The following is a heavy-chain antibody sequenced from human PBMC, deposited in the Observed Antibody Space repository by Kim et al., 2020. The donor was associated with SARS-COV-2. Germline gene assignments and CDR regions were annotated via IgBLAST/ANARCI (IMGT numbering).Heavy chain of an antibody. D-gene: IGHD3-16*01. J-gene: IGHJ6*02. CDR3: AKDKWICMIIFGGEGGGMPV. V-gene: IGHV3-30*18. Sequence: GGSLRLSCAASGFNFNNFAMHWVRQAPGKGLEWVALISYKGSKTYYADSLKGRFTISRDSSKNTLYLQMNSLRPEDTAVYFCAKDKWICMIIFGGEGGGMPVWGPGTTVPVSS. CDR2: ISYKGSKT. CDR1: GFNFNNFA.